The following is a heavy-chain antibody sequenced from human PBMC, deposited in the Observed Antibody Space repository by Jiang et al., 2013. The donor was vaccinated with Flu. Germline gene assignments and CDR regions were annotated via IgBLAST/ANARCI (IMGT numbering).Heavy chain of an antibody. CDR3: ARDAEWANDAFDI. J-gene: IGHJ3*02. CDR1: GGSISSGGYS. D-gene: IGHD3-3*01. V-gene: IGHV4-30-2*01. Sequence: SGLVKPSQTLSLTCAVSGGSISSGGYSWSWIRQPPGKGLEWIGYIYHSGSTYYNPSLKSRVTISVDRSKNQFSLKLSSVTAADTAVYYCARDAEWANDAFDIWGQGTMVTVSS. CDR2: IYHSGST.